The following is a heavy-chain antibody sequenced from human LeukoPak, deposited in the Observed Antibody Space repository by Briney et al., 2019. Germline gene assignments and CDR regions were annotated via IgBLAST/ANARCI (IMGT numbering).Heavy chain of an antibody. CDR3: ARSVPSLDYLFDS. CDR2: IYNSGIT. D-gene: IGHD4-11*01. CDR1: GGSISGYY. V-gene: IGHV4-59*08. J-gene: IGHJ5*01. Sequence: SETLSLTCTVSGGSISGYYWTWIRQLPGKGLEWIGYIYNSGITNYNPSLKSRVTVSVDTSKNQFSLRLTSVTAADTAEYYCARSVPSLDYLFDSWGHGTLVTVSS.